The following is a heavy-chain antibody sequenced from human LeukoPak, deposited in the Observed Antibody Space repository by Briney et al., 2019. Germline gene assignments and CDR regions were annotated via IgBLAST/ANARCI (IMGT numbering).Heavy chain of an antibody. CDR1: GGSISSGDYY. J-gene: IGHJ5*02. Sequence: SETLSLTCTVSGGSISSGDYYWSWIRQPPGKGLEWIGYIYYSGSTYYNPSLKSRVTISVDTSKNQFSLKLSSVTAADTAVYYCARDIVVVPAAIRWFDPWGQGTLVTVSS. CDR2: IYYSGST. CDR3: ARDIVVVPAAIRWFDP. V-gene: IGHV4-30-4*01. D-gene: IGHD2-2*01.